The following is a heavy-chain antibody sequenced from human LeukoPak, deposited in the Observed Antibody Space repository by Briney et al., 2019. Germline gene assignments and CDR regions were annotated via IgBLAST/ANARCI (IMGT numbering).Heavy chain of an antibody. CDR1: GGSISSGDYY. CDR3: ARPYYYDSRIDP. D-gene: IGHD3-22*01. V-gene: IGHV4-30-4*01. CDR2: MYYSGST. Sequence: PSGTLSLTCTVSGGSISSGDYYWSWIRQPPGKGLEWIAYMYYSGSTYYNPSLKSRVTMSADTSKNQLSLKLSSVTAADTAVYYCARPYYYDSRIDPWGQGILVTVSS. J-gene: IGHJ5*02.